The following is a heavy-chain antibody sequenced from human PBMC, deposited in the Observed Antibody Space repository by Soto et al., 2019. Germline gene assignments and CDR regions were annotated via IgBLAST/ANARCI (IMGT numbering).Heavy chain of an antibody. Sequence: GESLKISCKGSGYSFTSYWISWVRQMPGKGLEWMGRIDPSDSYTNYSPSFQGHVTISADKSISTAYLQWSSLKASDTAMYYCARHTIAYNWFDPWGQGTLVTVSS. J-gene: IGHJ5*02. CDR2: IDPSDSYT. V-gene: IGHV5-10-1*01. CDR1: GYSFTSYW. CDR3: ARHTIAYNWFDP.